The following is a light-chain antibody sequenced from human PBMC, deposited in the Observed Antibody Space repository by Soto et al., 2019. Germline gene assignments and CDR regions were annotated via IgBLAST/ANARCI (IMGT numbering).Light chain of an antibody. CDR2: AAF. J-gene: IGKJ4*01. Sequence: DIQMTQSPSAVSASVGDRATITCRASQDISSWLAWYQQKPGEAPKVLIYAAFSLESGVPSRFSGSGSGTDFTLTISSLQPEDFATYYCQQTISFPLTFGGGTKVEI. CDR3: QQTISFPLT. V-gene: IGKV1D-12*01. CDR1: QDISSW.